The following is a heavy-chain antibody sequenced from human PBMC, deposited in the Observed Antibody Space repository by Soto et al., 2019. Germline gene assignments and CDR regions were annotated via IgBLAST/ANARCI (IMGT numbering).Heavy chain of an antibody. J-gene: IGHJ4*02. CDR2: ISSSSSYI. Sequence: PGGSLRLSCAASGFTFSSYSMNWVRQAPGKGLEWVSSISSSSSYIYYADSVKGRFTISRDNAKNSLYLQMNSLRAEDTAVYYCARDKKYCSGGSCYGNHDYWGQGTLVTVSS. V-gene: IGHV3-21*01. CDR3: ARDKKYCSGGSCYGNHDY. D-gene: IGHD2-15*01. CDR1: GFTFSSYS.